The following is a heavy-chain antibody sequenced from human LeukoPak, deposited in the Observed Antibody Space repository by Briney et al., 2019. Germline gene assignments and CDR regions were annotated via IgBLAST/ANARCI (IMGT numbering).Heavy chain of an antibody. CDR3: ARGSPYSGSRGAFDI. J-gene: IGHJ3*02. D-gene: IGHD1-26*01. CDR2: ISSSGSTI. CDR1: GFTFSNYY. Sequence: PGGSLRLSCAAPGFTFSNYYMSWIRQAPGKGLEWVSYISSSGSTIYYADSVKGRFTVSRDNAKNSLYLQMKSLISVDTAVYYCARGSPYSGSRGAFDIWGEGTMVTVSS. V-gene: IGHV3-11*04.